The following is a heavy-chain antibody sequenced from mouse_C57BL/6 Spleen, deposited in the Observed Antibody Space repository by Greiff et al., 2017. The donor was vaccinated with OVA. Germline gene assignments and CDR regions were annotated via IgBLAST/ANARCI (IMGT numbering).Heavy chain of an antibody. V-gene: IGHV6-6*01. D-gene: IGHD1-1*01. CDR3: TPNTVEGLAY. J-gene: IGHJ3*01. Sequence: EVKVEESGGGLVQPGGSMKLSCAASGFTFSDAWMDWVRQSPEQGLEWVAEIRNTANNPATYYAESVKGRFTISRDDSKSSVYLQMNSLRAEDTGIYYCTPNTVEGLAYWGQGTLVTVSA. CDR2: IRNTANNPAT. CDR1: GFTFSDAW.